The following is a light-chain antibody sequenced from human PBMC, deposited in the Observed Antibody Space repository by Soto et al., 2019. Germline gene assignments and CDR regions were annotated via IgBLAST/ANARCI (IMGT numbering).Light chain of an antibody. CDR3: QQYGSSLLT. V-gene: IGKV3-20*01. CDR1: QSVSSSY. Sequence: EIVLTQSPGTLSLSPGERATLSCRASQSVSSSYLAWYQQKPGQTPRLLIYGASSRATGIPDRFSGSGSGTDFTLTLSSLEPEDFAVYYCQQYGSSLLTFGGGTKVEIK. J-gene: IGKJ4*02. CDR2: GAS.